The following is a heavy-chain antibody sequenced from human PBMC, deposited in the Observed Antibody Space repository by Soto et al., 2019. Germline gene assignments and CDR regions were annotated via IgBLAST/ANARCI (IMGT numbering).Heavy chain of an antibody. CDR2: IYYSGST. D-gene: IGHD6-13*01. V-gene: IGHV4-31*03. CDR1: GGSISSGGYY. CDR3: ARGEALPIKYSSSLKNYYFDY. Sequence: QVQLQESGPGLVKPSQTLSLTCTVSGGSISSGGYYWSWIRQHPGKGLEWIGYIYYSGSTYYNPSLKSRVTISVDTSKNQFSLKLSSVTAADTAVYYCARGEALPIKYSSSLKNYYFDYWGQGTLVTVSS. J-gene: IGHJ4*02.